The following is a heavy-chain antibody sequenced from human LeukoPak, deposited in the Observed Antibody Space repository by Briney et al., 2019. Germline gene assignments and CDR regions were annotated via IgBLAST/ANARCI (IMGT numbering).Heavy chain of an antibody. Sequence: TSETLSLTCTVSGYSISSGYYWGWIRQPPGKGLEWIGSIYHSGSTYYNPSLKSRVTISVDTSKNQFSLKLSSVTAADTAVYYCARSVWDYDILTGGSQYYFDYWGQGTLVTVSS. V-gene: IGHV4-38-2*02. D-gene: IGHD3-9*01. CDR1: GYSISSGYY. J-gene: IGHJ4*02. CDR3: ARSVWDYDILTGGSQYYFDY. CDR2: IYHSGST.